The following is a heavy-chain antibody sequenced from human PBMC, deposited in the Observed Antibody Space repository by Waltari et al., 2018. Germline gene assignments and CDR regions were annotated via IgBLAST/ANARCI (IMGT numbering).Heavy chain of an antibody. CDR2: INVDGGYI. CDR1: GFSFGDYW. D-gene: IGHD3-9*01. Sequence: EVHLVESGGGLVQPGGSLRLSCAASGFSFGDYWMHWVRQVPGRGLGWVASINVDGGYISYADSVRGRFTISRDNAESTVYLHLNNLRVDDTAVYFCARKGGTGYPYGPFYYDHWGQGTLVNVSS. CDR3: ARKGGTGYPYGPFYYDH. J-gene: IGHJ4*02. V-gene: IGHV3-74*01.